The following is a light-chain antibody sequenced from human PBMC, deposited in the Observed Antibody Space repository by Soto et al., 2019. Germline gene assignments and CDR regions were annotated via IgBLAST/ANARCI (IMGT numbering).Light chain of an antibody. CDR3: CSYAGSSISYV. CDR2: EGS. J-gene: IGLJ1*01. Sequence: QSALTQPASMSGSPGQSITISCTGTSSDVGSYNLVSWYQQHPGKAPKLMIYEGSKRPSGVSNRFSGSKSGNTASLTISGLQAEDEADYYCCSYAGSSISYVFGTGTKVTVL. V-gene: IGLV2-23*01. CDR1: SSDVGSYNL.